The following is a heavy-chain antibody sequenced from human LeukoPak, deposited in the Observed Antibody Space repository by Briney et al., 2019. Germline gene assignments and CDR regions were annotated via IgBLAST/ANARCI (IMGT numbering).Heavy chain of an antibody. J-gene: IGHJ4*02. V-gene: IGHV4-4*07. CDR2: IYTSGST. CDR3: ARERGYSGYDSDSSGWYDDY. CDR1: GGSISSYY. Sequence: KPSGTLALTCTVSGGSISSYYWGWIRQPPGKGLEWIGGIYTSGSTNYNPSLKSRVTMSVDTSKNQFSLKLSSVTAADTAVYYCARERGYSGYDSDSSGWYDDYWGQGTLVTVSS. D-gene: IGHD5-12*01.